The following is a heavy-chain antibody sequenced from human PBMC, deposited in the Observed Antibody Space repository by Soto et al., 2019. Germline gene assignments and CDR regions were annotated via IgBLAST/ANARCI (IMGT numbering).Heavy chain of an antibody. CDR1: GFSLSTSGVG. J-gene: IGHJ4*02. Sequence: SGPTLVNPTQTLTLTCTFSGFSLSTSGVGVGWIRQPPGKALECLAFFFCVDDKRYSPSLKSRLTITKYSSKTQVFFTMTNMDLLDTATYYWAHSRRWLQPSFDYWGQGTLVTVS. V-gene: IGHV2-5*02. CDR2: FFCVDDK. D-gene: IGHD5-12*01. CDR3: AHSRRWLQPSFDY.